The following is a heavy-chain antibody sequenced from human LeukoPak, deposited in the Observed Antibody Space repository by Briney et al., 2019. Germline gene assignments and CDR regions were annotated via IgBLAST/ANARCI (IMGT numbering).Heavy chain of an antibody. Sequence: SETLSLTCAVSGGSISRSGYSWSWIRQPPGKGLEWIGYIYYTASTYYNPSLKSRLTISLDTSKNQFSLKLSSVTAADTAVYYCARGGDSSGYEGRFDPWGQGTLVTVSS. D-gene: IGHD3-22*01. J-gene: IGHJ5*02. CDR1: GGSISRSGYS. V-gene: IGHV4-30-4*07. CDR3: ARGGDSSGYEGRFDP. CDR2: IYYTAST.